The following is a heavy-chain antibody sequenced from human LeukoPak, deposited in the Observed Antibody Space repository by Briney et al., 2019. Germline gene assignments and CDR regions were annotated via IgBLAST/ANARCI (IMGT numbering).Heavy chain of an antibody. J-gene: IGHJ4*02. CDR3: ARARSQYSGYDYKS. V-gene: IGHV4-34*01. CDR2: INHSGST. D-gene: IGHD5-12*01. CDR1: GGSFSGYY. Sequence: PSETLSLTCAVYGGSFSGYYWSWIRQPPGKGLEWIGEINHSGSTNYNPSLKSRVTISVDTSKNQFSPKLSSVTAADTAVYYCARARSQYSGYDYKSWGQGTLVTVSS.